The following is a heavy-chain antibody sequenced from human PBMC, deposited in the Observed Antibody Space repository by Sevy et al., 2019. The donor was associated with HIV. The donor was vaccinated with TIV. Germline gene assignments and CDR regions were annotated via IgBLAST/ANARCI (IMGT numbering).Heavy chain of an antibody. CDR3: ARIKGASSSYAMDV. Sequence: GGSLRLSCVASGLTVGSLSINWVRQAPWKGLEWVSLIYSACTTFYSDSVKGRFTISRDNSNNTLDLQMNSLRAEDTAIYYCARIKGASSSYAMDVWGQGTTVTVSS. V-gene: IGHV3-53*01. CDR2: IYSACTT. CDR1: GLTVGSLS. J-gene: IGHJ6*02. D-gene: IGHD2-2*01.